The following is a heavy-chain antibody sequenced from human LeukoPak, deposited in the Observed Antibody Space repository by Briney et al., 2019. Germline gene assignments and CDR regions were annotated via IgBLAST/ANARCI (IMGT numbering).Heavy chain of an antibody. J-gene: IGHJ5*02. Sequence: SETLSLTCTVSGGSIVKRYWSWIRQPPTKGLEWIGYVYSSGSTTYNPSLESRLTISIDTSKNQFSLKLSSVTTADTAVYYCARDGYYYDSSGYYPWGQGTLVTVSS. CDR3: ARDGYYYDSSGYYP. D-gene: IGHD3-22*01. V-gene: IGHV4-59*11. CDR1: GGSIVKRY. CDR2: VYSSGST.